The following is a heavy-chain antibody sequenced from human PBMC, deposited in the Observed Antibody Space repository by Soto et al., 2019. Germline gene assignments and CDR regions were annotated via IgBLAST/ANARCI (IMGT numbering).Heavy chain of an antibody. J-gene: IGHJ4*02. CDR3: AHKGGIDYDY. CDR1: GFSLSTSKVG. V-gene: IGHV2-5*02. CDR2: IYRDDDK. D-gene: IGHD3-16*01. Sequence: QITLKESGPTLVKPTQTLTLTCTFSGFSLSTSKVGVGWIRQPPAKALEWLALIYRDDDKYYSPSLKSRLTITKDTSKSQLVLTMTNVEAVDTGTYYCAHKGGIDYDYWGQGTLVTVSS.